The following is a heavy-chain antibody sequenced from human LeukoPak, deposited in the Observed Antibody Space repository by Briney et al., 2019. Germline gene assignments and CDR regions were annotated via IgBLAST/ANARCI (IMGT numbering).Heavy chain of an antibody. D-gene: IGHD5-24*01. Sequence: ASVKVSCKASGYTLTGYYMHWVRQAPGQGLEWMGWINPNSGGTNYAQKFQGRVAMTRDTSITTAYMEVSGLTSDDTAVYFCARGEIDGPDFDQWGQGTLVTVSS. CDR1: GYTLTGYY. J-gene: IGHJ4*02. CDR3: ARGEIDGPDFDQ. CDR2: INPNSGGT. V-gene: IGHV1-2*02.